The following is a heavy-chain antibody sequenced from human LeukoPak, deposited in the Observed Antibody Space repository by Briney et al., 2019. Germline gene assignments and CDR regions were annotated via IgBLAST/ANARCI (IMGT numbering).Heavy chain of an antibody. CDR1: GGSISSGGYS. CDR2: IYHSGGT. CDR3: ARVRTGYSSYWYFDL. D-gene: IGHD4-11*01. J-gene: IGHJ2*01. V-gene: IGHV4-30-2*01. Sequence: SETLSLTCAVSGGSISSGGYSWSWIRQPPGKGLEWIGYIYHSGGTYYNPSLKSRVTISVDRSKNQFSLKLSSVTAADTAVYYCARVRTGYSSYWYFDLWGRGTLVTVSS.